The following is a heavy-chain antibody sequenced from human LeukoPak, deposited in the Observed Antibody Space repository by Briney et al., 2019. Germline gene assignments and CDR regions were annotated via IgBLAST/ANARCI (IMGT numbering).Heavy chain of an antibody. CDR1: GYTFTSYY. V-gene: IGHV1-46*01. Sequence: GASVRVSCKASGYTFTSYYMHWVRQAPGQGLEWMGIINPSGGSTSYAQKFQGRVTMTRDTSTSTVYMELSSLRSEDTAVYYCARVPPMDTAMVFEYYFDYWGQGTLVTVSS. CDR2: INPSGGST. D-gene: IGHD5-18*01. J-gene: IGHJ4*02. CDR3: ARVPPMDTAMVFEYYFDY.